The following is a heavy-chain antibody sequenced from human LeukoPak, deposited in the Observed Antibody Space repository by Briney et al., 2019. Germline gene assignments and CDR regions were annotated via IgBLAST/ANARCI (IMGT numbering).Heavy chain of an antibody. CDR3: ARVDNPDSSSGYDLPANWFDP. V-gene: IGHV1-2*02. Sequence: ASVKVSCKASGYTFTGYYMHWVRQAPGQGLEWMGWINPNSGGTNYAQKFQGRVTMTRDTSISTAYMELSRLRSDDTAVYYCARVDNPDSSSGYDLPANWFDPWGQGTLVTVSS. D-gene: IGHD6-13*01. CDR2: INPNSGGT. J-gene: IGHJ5*02. CDR1: GYTFTGYY.